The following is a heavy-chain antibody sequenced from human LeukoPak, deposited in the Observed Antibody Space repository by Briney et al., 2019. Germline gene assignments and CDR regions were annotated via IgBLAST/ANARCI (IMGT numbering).Heavy chain of an antibody. Sequence: GGSLRLSCAASGFTFSSYGMHWVRQAPGKGLEWVAVISYDGSNKYYADSVKGRFTISRDNSKNTLYLQMNSLRAEDTAVYYCAAGYDSSGYYWGFDYWGQGTLVTVSS. J-gene: IGHJ4*02. D-gene: IGHD3-22*01. CDR3: AAGYDSSGYYWGFDY. CDR2: ISYDGSNK. CDR1: GFTFSSYG. V-gene: IGHV3-30*03.